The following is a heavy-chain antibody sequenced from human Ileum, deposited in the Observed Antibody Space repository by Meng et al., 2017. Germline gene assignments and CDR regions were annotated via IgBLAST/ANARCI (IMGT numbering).Heavy chain of an antibody. Sequence: GPSIVKPSTAPALICTVSGDDISSGGYYWTWIRQRPGKGLEWIGYIHSSGGTYYPPSLKSLVTISLDTSKNQFSLRLSSVTAADTAVYYCARIGFCSGRSCYGFFDYWGQGTLVTVSS. CDR2: IHSSGGT. J-gene: IGHJ4*02. CDR1: GDDISSGGYY. CDR3: ARIGFCSGRSCYGFFDY. D-gene: IGHD2-15*01. V-gene: IGHV4-31*01.